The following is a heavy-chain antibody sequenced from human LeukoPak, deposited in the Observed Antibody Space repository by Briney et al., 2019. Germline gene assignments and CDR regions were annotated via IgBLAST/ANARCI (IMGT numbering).Heavy chain of an antibody. D-gene: IGHD3-9*01. CDR3: AIPNYDILTGPDLYYFDY. CDR1: GGTFSSYA. V-gene: IGHV1-69*13. CDR2: IIPIFGTA. J-gene: IGHJ4*02. Sequence: SVKVSCKASGGTFSSYAISWVRQAPGQGLEWMGGIIPIFGTANYAQKFQGRVTITADESTSTAYMELSSLRSEDTAVYYCAIPNYDILTGPDLYYFDYWGQGTLATVSS.